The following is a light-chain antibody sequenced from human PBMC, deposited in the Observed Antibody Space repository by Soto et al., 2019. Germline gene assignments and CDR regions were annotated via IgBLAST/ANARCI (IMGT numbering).Light chain of an antibody. CDR1: QSVSRY. CDR3: QQRSNWPPYT. J-gene: IGKJ2*01. V-gene: IGKV3-11*01. Sequence: EIVLTQSPATLSLSPGERATLSCRASQSVSRYLAWYQQKPGQAPRLLIYDASNRATGIPARFSGSGSATDFTLTISSLEPEEFAVYYCQQRSNWPPYTFGQGTKLEIK. CDR2: DAS.